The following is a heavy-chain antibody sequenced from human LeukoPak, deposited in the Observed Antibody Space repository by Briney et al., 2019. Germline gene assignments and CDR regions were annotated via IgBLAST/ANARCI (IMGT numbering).Heavy chain of an antibody. J-gene: IGHJ5*02. CDR1: GYTFTSYG. CDR3: ARELRGQVDIVATSENWFDP. D-gene: IGHD5-12*01. V-gene: IGHV1-18*04. Sequence: ASVTVSCKASGYTFTSYGISWVRQAPGQGLEWMGWISAYNGNTNYAQKLQGRVTMTTDTSTSTAYMELRSLRSDDTAVYYCARELRGQVDIVATSENWFDPWGQGTLVTVSS. CDR2: ISAYNGNT.